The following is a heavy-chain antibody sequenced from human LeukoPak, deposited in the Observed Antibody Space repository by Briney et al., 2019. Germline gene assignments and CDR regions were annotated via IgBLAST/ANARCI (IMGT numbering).Heavy chain of an antibody. D-gene: IGHD3-16*01. CDR1: GGTFSSYA. J-gene: IGHJ4*02. Sequence: SVKVSCKASGGTFSSYAISWVRQAPGQGLEWMGRIIPILGIANYAQKFQGRVTITADKSTSTAYMELSSLRAEDTAVYYCARVPFYDYVWGSFIFDYWGQGTLVTVSS. CDR2: IIPILGIA. V-gene: IGHV1-69*04. CDR3: ARVPFYDYVWGSFIFDY.